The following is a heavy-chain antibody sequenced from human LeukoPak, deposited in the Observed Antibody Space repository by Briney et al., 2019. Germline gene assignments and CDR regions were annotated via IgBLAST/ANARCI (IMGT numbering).Heavy chain of an antibody. V-gene: IGHV4-61*01. D-gene: IGHD3-10*01. CDR2: THYSGAT. CDR3: TRKGEHYYDSGKLWPAWFDL. CDR1: GGSISSGNYY. J-gene: IGHJ5*02. Sequence: SETLSLTCTVSGGSISSGNYYWSWIRQPPGRGLEWIGYTHYSGATGYNPSLKSRVTISIDTSKNQVSLKLTSVTAADTAVYYCTRKGEHYYDSGKLWPAWFDLWGQGTLVTVSS.